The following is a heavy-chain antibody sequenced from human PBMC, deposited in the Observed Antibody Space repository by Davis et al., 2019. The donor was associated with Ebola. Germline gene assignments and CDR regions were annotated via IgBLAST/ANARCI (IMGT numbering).Heavy chain of an antibody. CDR2: ISYDGSDK. V-gene: IGHV3-33*05. CDR1: GFTFSSYG. Sequence: GESLKISCAASGFTFSSYGMHWVRQAPGKGPEWVAVISYDGSDKYYTDSVKGRFTISRDNSKNLLYLQMNSLRGEDTAVYYCAKGFHDFWSGALDYWGQGALVTVSS. CDR3: AKGFHDFWSGALDY. J-gene: IGHJ4*02. D-gene: IGHD3-3*01.